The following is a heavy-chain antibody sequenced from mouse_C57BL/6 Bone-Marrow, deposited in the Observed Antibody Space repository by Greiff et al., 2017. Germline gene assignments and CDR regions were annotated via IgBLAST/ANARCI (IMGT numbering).Heavy chain of an antibody. CDR3: AKHVAFNDGWMDY. J-gene: IGHJ4*01. D-gene: IGHD2-3*01. CDR1: GFSLTSYG. CDR2: IWGGGST. V-gene: IGHV2-9*01. Sequence: VHLVESGPGLVAPSQSLSITCTVPGFSLTSYGVDWVRQPPGTGLEWLGVIWGGGSTNYNSALMSRLSISKDNSKSQVFLKRNSLQTDDTAMYXCAKHVAFNDGWMDYWGQGTSVTVSS.